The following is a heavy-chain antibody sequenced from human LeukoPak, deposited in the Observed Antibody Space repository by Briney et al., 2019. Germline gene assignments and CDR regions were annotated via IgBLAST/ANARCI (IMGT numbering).Heavy chain of an antibody. Sequence: PGGSLRLSCAASGFTFSSYAMSWVRQAPGRGLEWVSAISGSGGSTYYADSVKGRFTISRDNSKNTLYLQMNSLRAEDTAVYYCAREHDYGDYYFDYWGQRTLVTVSS. D-gene: IGHD4-17*01. CDR3: AREHDYGDYYFDY. CDR1: GFTFSSYA. V-gene: IGHV3-23*01. J-gene: IGHJ4*02. CDR2: ISGSGGST.